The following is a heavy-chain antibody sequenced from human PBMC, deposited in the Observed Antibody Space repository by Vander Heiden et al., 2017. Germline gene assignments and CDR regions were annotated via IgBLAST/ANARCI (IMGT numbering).Heavy chain of an antibody. D-gene: IGHD6-19*01. V-gene: IGHV3-30*04. CDR3: ARDKLSGTSGGGYYGMDV. CDR2: ISYDGSNK. J-gene: IGHJ6*02. Sequence: QVQLVESGGGVVQPGRSLRLSCAASGFTFSSYANHWVRQAPGKGLEWVAIISYDGSNKYYADSVKGRFTISRDNSKNTLYLQMNSLRAEDTAVYYCARDKLSGTSGGGYYGMDVWGQGTTVTVSS. CDR1: GFTFSSYA.